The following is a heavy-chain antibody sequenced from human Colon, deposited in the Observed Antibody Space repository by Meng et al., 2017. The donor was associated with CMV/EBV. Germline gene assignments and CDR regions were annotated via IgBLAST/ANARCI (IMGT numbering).Heavy chain of an antibody. CDR1: GFTFSSYS. Sequence: GGSLRLSCAASGFTFSSYSMNWVRQAPGKGLGWVSSISSSSSYIYYADSVKGRFTISRDNAKNSLYLQMNSLRAEDTAVYYCARPLEWPGNYYGMDVWGQGTTVTVSS. J-gene: IGHJ6*02. V-gene: IGHV3-21*01. CDR2: ISSSSSYI. D-gene: IGHD3-3*01. CDR3: ARPLEWPGNYYGMDV.